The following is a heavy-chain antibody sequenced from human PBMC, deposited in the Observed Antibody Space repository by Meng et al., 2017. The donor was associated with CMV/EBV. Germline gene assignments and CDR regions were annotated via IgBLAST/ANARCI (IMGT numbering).Heavy chain of an antibody. D-gene: IGHD6-6*01. Sequence: GESLKISCAASGFTFSSYAMHWVRQAPGKGLEWVAVISYDGSNKYYADSVKGRFTISRDNSKNTLYLQMNSLRAEDTAVYYCAVPQLGARPPESWGQGTLVTVSS. J-gene: IGHJ4*02. CDR1: GFTFSSYA. CDR3: AVPQLGARPPES. CDR2: ISYDGSNK. V-gene: IGHV3-30*14.